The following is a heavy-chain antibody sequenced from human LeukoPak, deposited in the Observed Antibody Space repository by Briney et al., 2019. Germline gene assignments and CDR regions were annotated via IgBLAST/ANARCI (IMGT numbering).Heavy chain of an antibody. J-gene: IGHJ4*02. CDR1: GFTFSSYW. V-gene: IGHV3-7*01. D-gene: IGHD3-10*01. CDR3: ARGSVLLWFGELDY. CDR2: IKQDGSEK. Sequence: GGSLRLSCAASGFTFSSYWMSWVRQAPGKGLEWVANIKQDGSEKYYVDSVKGRFTISRDNAKNSLYLQMNSLRAEDTAVYYCARGSVLLWFGELDYWGQGTLVTVSS.